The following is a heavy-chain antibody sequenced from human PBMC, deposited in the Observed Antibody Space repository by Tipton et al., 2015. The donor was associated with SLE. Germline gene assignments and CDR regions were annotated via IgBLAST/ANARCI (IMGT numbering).Heavy chain of an antibody. D-gene: IGHD3-3*01. J-gene: IGHJ4*02. CDR3: ARSPVDYWNGYSA. CDR1: GFTFSNYA. V-gene: IGHV3-23*01. Sequence: LSLTCVASGFTFSNYAMSWVRQAPGKGLEWISAITGSGDRTYYKDSVKGRFTVSRDNSKDSLYLQMNALRAEDTAVYYCARSPVDYWNGYSAWGQGTLVAVST. CDR2: ITGSGDRT.